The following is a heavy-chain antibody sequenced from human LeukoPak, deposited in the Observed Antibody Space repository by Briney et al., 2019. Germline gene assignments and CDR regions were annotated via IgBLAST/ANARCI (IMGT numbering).Heavy chain of an antibody. J-gene: IGHJ4*02. CDR1: GGSFSGYY. CDR3: ARVRVSSSPPFDY. V-gene: IGHV4-34*01. Sequence: SETLSLTCAVYGGSFSGYYWSWIRQPPGKGLEWIGEINHSGSTNYNPSLKSRVTISVDTSKNQFSLKLSSVTAADTAVYYCARVRVSSSPPFDYWGQGTLVTVSP. D-gene: IGHD6-6*01. CDR2: INHSGST.